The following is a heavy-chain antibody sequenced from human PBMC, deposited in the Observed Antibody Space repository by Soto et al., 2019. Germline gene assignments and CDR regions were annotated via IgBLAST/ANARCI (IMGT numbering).Heavy chain of an antibody. V-gene: IGHV3-30-3*01. Sequence: QVQLVESGGGVVQPGRSLRLSCAASGFTVSAYTMHWVRQAPGKGLEWVAVISSDGSHKYYADSLKGRFTISRDNSTNTLYLQMNSLRAEDTAVYYCARWEQPLFDYWSQGTLVTVSS. CDR3: ARWEQPLFDY. CDR1: GFTVSAYT. CDR2: ISSDGSHK. D-gene: IGHD1-26*01. J-gene: IGHJ4*02.